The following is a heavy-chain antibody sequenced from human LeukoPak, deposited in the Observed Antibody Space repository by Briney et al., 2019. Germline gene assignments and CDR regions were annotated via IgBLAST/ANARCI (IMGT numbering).Heavy chain of an antibody. J-gene: IGHJ4*02. CDR2: ISGSGGST. V-gene: IGHV3-23*01. CDR1: GFTFTSYA. D-gene: IGHD1-14*01. Sequence: GGSLRLSCEASGFTFTSYAMSWVRQAPGKGLEWVSGISGSGGSTYYADSVKGRFTISRDNSKNTLSLQMSNLRAEDTAIYYCAKLHSATITADFDHWGQGTLVTVSS. CDR3: AKLHSATITADFDH.